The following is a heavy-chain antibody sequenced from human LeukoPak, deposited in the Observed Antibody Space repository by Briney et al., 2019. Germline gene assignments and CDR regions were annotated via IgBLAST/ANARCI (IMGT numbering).Heavy chain of an antibody. CDR1: GGSFSGYY. CDR3: ARDSRLYLDY. CDR2: INHSGST. J-gene: IGHJ4*02. D-gene: IGHD2-21*01. V-gene: IGHV4-34*01. Sequence: PSETLSLTCAVYGGSFSGYYWSWIRQPPGKGLEWIGEINHSGSTNYNPSLKSRVTISVDTSKNQFSLKLSSVTAADTAVYYCARDSRLYLDYWGQGTLVTVSS.